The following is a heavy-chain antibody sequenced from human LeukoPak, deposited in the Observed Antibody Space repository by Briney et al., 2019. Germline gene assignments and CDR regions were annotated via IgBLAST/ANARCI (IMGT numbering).Heavy chain of an antibody. V-gene: IGHV4-61*02. J-gene: IGHJ3*02. Sequence: SETLSLTCTVSGGSISSGSYYWSWIRQPAGKGLEWIGRIYTSGSTNYNPSLKSRVTISVDTSKNQFSLKLSSVTAADTAVYYCARISELWNAFDIWGQGTMVTVSS. CDR1: GGSISSGSYY. D-gene: IGHD5-18*01. CDR2: IYTSGST. CDR3: ARISELWNAFDI.